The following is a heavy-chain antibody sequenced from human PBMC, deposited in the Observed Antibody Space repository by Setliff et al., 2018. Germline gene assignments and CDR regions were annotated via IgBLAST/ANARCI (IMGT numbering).Heavy chain of an antibody. V-gene: IGHV3-7*01. CDR2: IKQDGSEK. CDR1: GFTFSNSW. CDR3: ARETLPYYFDY. Sequence: GGSLRLSCAASGFTFSNSWMSWVRQAPGKGLEWVANIKQDGSEKYYVDSVKGRFTTSRDNAKNSLYLQMSSLRAEDTAVYYCARETLPYYFDYWGQGTLVTVSS. J-gene: IGHJ4*02.